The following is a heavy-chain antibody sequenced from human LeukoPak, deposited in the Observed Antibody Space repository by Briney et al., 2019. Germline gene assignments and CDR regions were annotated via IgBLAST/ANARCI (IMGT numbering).Heavy chain of an antibody. D-gene: IGHD6-19*01. CDR1: GFTFSDYY. CDR3: ARGYGEQWLVPYYGMDV. V-gene: IGHV3-11*01. CDR2: ISSSGSTI. J-gene: IGHJ6*02. Sequence: AGGSLRLSCAASGFTFSDYYMSWIRQAPGKGLEWVSYISSSGSTIYYADSVKGRFTISRDNAKNSLYLQMNSLRAEDTAVYYCARGYGEQWLVPYYGMDVWGQGTTVTVSS.